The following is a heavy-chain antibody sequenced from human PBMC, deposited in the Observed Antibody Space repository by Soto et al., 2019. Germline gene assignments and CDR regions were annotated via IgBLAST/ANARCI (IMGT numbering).Heavy chain of an antibody. CDR2: ISGIRDYI. Sequence: LRLSCAASGFTFSYYPLHWVRRAPGKGLEWVSSISGIRDYIRYADSVKGRFTISRDNAKTSLYLQMNSLTTEDTAVYYCAREGVHNYTEYYFDYWGQGTLVTVSS. CDR1: GFTFSYYP. CDR3: AREGVHNYTEYYFDY. D-gene: IGHD3-10*01. J-gene: IGHJ4*02. V-gene: IGHV3-21*06.